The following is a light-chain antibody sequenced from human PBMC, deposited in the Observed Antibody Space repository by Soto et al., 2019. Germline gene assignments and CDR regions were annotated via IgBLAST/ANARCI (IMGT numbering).Light chain of an antibody. J-gene: IGKJ3*01. Sequence: EIVMTQSAATLSVSPGERATLSCRASQSVSSNLAWYRQKPGQAPRLLIYGASSRATGIPARFSGSGSGTEVTLTISSLQSEDFAVYYYQQYNNRPPFTFGPGTKVDIK. CDR3: QQYNNRPPFT. V-gene: IGKV3-15*01. CDR2: GAS. CDR1: QSVSSN.